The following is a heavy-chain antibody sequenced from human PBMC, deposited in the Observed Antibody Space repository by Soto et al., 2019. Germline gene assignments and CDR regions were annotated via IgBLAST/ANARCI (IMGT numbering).Heavy chain of an antibody. V-gene: IGHV4-39*01. D-gene: IGHD4-17*01. J-gene: IGHJ4*02. CDR2: IYYSGST. CDR3: ARDYGDWYFDY. Sequence: PSETLSLTCTVSGGSISSSSYYWGWIRQPPGKGLEWIGSIYYSGSTYYNPSLKSRVTISVDTSKNQFSLKLSSVTAADTAVYYCARDYGDWYFDYWGQGTLVTVSS. CDR1: GGSISSSSYY.